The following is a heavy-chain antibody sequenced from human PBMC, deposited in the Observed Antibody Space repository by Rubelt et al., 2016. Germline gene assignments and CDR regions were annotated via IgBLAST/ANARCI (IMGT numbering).Heavy chain of an antibody. CDR2: ISSSSSTI. V-gene: IGHV3-48*04. D-gene: IGHD6-19*01. J-gene: IGHJ3*02. Sequence: EVQLVESGGGLVQPGGSLRLSCAASGFTFSSYSMNWVRQAPGKGLEWVSYISSSSSTIYYADSVKGRFTISRDNAKNSLYLQMNSLRAEDTAVYYCARDGYSSGWYIEAFDIWGQGTMGTVSS. CDR3: ARDGYSSGWYIEAFDI. CDR1: GFTFSSYS.